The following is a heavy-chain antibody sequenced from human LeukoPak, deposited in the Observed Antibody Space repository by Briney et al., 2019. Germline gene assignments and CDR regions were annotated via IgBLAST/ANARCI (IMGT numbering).Heavy chain of an antibody. CDR3: ARLEYSSSSASYWFDP. V-gene: IGHV4-30-2*01. D-gene: IGHD6-6*01. J-gene: IGHJ5*02. Sequence: SETLSLTCAVSGGSISSGGYSWSWIRQPPGKGLEWIGYIYHSGSTYYNPSLKSRVTISVDRSKNQFSLKLSSVTAADTAVYYCARLEYSSSSASYWFDPWGQGTLVTVSS. CDR1: GGSISSGGYS. CDR2: IYHSGST.